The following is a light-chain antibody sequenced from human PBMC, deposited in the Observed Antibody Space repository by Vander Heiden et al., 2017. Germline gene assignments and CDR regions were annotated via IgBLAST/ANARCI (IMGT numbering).Light chain of an antibody. Sequence: ESVRTQSPLSLPVTPGEPATNSCRLSHSLRQRNGYNDLDWYLQKPGQAPQLLIYWGSNRASGVPDRFSGSGSGTDFTLKISRVEAEDVGVYYCMQALQTPPWTFGQGTKVEIK. CDR1: HSLRQRNGYND. CDR3: MQALQTPPWT. CDR2: WGS. V-gene: IGKV2-28*01. J-gene: IGKJ1*01.